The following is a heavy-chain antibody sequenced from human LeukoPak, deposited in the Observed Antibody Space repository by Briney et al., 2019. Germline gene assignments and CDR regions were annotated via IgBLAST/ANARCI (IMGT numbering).Heavy chain of an antibody. CDR3: ARVVRATNWFDP. CDR1: NYSISDGYY. Sequence: PSETLSLTCTVSNYSISDGYYWGWIRQPPGKGLEWIGNVHQSGITSFSPSLRSRVTMSADTAKNHFSLRLRSATAADSAVYYCARVVRATNWFDPWGQGTLVTVSS. V-gene: IGHV4-38-2*02. J-gene: IGHJ5*02. CDR2: VHQSGIT.